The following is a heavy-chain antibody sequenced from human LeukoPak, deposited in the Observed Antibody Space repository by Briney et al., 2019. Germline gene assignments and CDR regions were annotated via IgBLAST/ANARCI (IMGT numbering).Heavy chain of an antibody. D-gene: IGHD4/OR15-4a*01. CDR1: GFTFSSYS. V-gene: IGHV3-21*01. CDR2: VSSSSSYI. J-gene: IGHJ4*02. Sequence: GGSLRLSCAASGFTFSSYSMNWVRQAPGKGLEWVSSVSSSSSYIYYADSVKGRFTISRDNAKNSLYLQMNSLRAEDTAVYYCARTEYGGYSLDYWGQGTLVTVSS. CDR3: ARTEYGGYSLDY.